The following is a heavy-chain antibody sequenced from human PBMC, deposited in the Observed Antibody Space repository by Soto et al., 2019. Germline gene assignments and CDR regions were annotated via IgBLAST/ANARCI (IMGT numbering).Heavy chain of an antibody. V-gene: IGHV3-48*03. Sequence: GGSLRLSCTASGFTFSSYEMNWVRQAPGRGLEWISYISNSGTTIYYADSVKGRFTISRDNAKNSLYLQLNSLTAEDTAVYFCARIHRSGSALIYWGQGTLVTVSS. D-gene: IGHD6-25*01. CDR1: GFTFSSYE. CDR2: ISNSGTTI. J-gene: IGHJ4*02. CDR3: ARIHRSGSALIY.